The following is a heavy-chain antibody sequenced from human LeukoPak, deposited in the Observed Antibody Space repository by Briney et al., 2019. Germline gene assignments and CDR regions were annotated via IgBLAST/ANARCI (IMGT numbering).Heavy chain of an antibody. CDR2: ISAYNGNT. CDR3: ARELTGTTINDAFDI. CDR1: GYTFTSYG. Sequence: ASVKVSCKASGYTFTSYGISWVRQAPGQGLEWMGWISAYNGNTNYAQKLQGRVTMTTDTSTSTAYMELRSLRSDDTAVYYCARELTGTTINDAFDIWGQGTMVTVSS. J-gene: IGHJ3*02. V-gene: IGHV1-18*01. D-gene: IGHD1-7*01.